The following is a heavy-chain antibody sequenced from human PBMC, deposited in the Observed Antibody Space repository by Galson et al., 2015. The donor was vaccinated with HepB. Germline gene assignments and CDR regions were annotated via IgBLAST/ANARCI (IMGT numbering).Heavy chain of an antibody. CDR2: IYNSGDT. Sequence: TLSLTCTVSGGSISRGDYYWSWIRQPPGKGLEWIGYIYNSGDTYYNPSLKSRVTISLGTSKDQFSLELSSVTAADTAVYSCARVRLSTLSFGYWGQGTLVTVSS. CDR3: ARVRLSTLSFGY. J-gene: IGHJ4*02. V-gene: IGHV4-30-4*01. CDR1: GGSISRGDYY. D-gene: IGHD6-25*01.